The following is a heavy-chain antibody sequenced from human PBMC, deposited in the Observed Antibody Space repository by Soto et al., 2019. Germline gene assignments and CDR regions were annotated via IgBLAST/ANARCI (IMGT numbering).Heavy chain of an antibody. V-gene: IGHV1-46*01. CDR1: GYTFTNFH. Sequence: QVQLIQFGAEVKKPGASVKVSCKTSGYTFTNFHIHWVRQAPGQGLEWMGMIDPSGGITRDAQRCQGRNTMTTDTATSSVSMELSSLTSEDTGVYYCARDVTGHNNYETIGYYFDHWGQGTLVTVSS. CDR3: ARDVTGHNNYETIGYYFDH. J-gene: IGHJ4*02. D-gene: IGHD3-22*01. CDR2: IDPSGGIT.